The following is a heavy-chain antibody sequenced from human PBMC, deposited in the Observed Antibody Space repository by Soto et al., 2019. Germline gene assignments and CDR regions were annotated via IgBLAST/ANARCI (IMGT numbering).Heavy chain of an antibody. J-gene: IGHJ5*02. CDR3: ARSGGYGSRGSWSGSFDP. CDR1: GFTFSSYA. CDR2: ISYDGSNK. D-gene: IGHD2-15*01. Sequence: QVQLVESGGGLVQPGRSLRLSCAASGFTFSSYAMHWVRQAPGKGLEWVAVISYDGSNKYYADSVKGRFTISRDNSKNTLYLQMNRLRDEDTAVYYCARSGGYGSRGSWSGSFDPWGQGTLVTVSS. V-gene: IGHV3-30-3*01.